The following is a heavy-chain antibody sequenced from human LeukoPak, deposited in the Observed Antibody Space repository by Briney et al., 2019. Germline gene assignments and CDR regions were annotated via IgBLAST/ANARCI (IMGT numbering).Heavy chain of an antibody. J-gene: IGHJ5*02. D-gene: IGHD2-15*01. CDR1: GFTFSNYA. CDR2: ISGSDGTT. Sequence: GGSLRLSCAASGFTFSNYAMNWVRQAPGKGLEWVSVISGSDGTTYYADSVKGRFTISRDNSKNTLYLQMNSLRAEDTAVYYCARQRNVVEAWGQGALVTVSS. CDR3: ARQRNVVEA. V-gene: IGHV3-23*01.